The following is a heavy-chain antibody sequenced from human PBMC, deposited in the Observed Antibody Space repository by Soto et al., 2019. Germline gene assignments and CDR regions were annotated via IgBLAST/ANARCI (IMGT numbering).Heavy chain of an antibody. CDR1: GYTFTGYY. D-gene: IGHD3-22*01. CDR2: INPNSGGT. CDR3: ARVDSPRNYYDSRGYYEGDY. J-gene: IGHJ4*02. Sequence: GASVKGSCKASGYTFTGYYMHWVRQAPGQGLEWMGWINPNSGGTNYAQKFQGRVTMTRDTSISTAYMELSRLRSDDTAVYYCARVDSPRNYYDSRGYYEGDYWGQ. V-gene: IGHV1-2*02.